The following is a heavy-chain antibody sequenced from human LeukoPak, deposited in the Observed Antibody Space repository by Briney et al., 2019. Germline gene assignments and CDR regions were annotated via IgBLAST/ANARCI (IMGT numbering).Heavy chain of an antibody. J-gene: IGHJ6*03. D-gene: IGHD6-13*01. Sequence: SETLSLTCTVSGGSISSYYWSWIRQPAGKGLEWIGRIYTSGSTNYNPSLKSRVTMSVDTSKNQFSLKLSSVTAADTAVYYCARAWGSSWYEFVSYYYYYMDVWGKGTTVTVSS. CDR2: IYTSGST. CDR3: ARAWGSSWYEFVSYYYYYMDV. CDR1: GGSISSYY. V-gene: IGHV4-4*07.